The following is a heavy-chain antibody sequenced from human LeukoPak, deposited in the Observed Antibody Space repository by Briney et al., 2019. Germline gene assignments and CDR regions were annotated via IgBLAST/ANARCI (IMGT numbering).Heavy chain of an antibody. V-gene: IGHV4-61*01. Sequence: SETLSLTCTVSGGSVSSGSYYWSWIRQPPGKGLEWIGYIYYSGSTNYNPSLKSRVTISVDTSKNQFSLKLSSVTAADTAVYYCARDRNRGSYMGYYYYGMDVWGQGTTVTVS. J-gene: IGHJ6*02. D-gene: IGHD3-3*01. CDR2: IYYSGST. CDR1: GGSVSSGSYY. CDR3: ARDRNRGSYMGYYYYGMDV.